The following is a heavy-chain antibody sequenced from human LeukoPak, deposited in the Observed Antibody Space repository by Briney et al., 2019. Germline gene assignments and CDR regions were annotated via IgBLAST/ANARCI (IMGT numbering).Heavy chain of an antibody. CDR2: IWYDGRTK. Sequence: GGSMRLSCAASGFTFSNYGMHWVRQAPGKGLEWVALIWYDGRTKFHADSVKGRFTISRDNSKNTLYLQMDSLRDEDTAVYYCAREWGRIAVAGGPGYWGQGSRVTVSS. CDR3: AREWGRIAVAGGPGY. D-gene: IGHD6-19*01. J-gene: IGHJ4*02. V-gene: IGHV3-33*01. CDR1: GFTFSNYG.